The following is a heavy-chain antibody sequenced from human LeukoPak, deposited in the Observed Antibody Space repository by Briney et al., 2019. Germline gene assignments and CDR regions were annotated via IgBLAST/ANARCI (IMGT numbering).Heavy chain of an antibody. Sequence: PSETLSLTCTVSGGSISSYYWSWIRQPPGKGLEWIGDIYYSGSTNYNPSLKSRVTISVDTSKNQFSLKLSSVTAADTAVYYCARVLPSYYDSSGYRDDAFDIWGQGTMVTVSS. CDR3: ARVLPSYYDSSGYRDDAFDI. CDR1: GGSISSYY. V-gene: IGHV4-59*01. D-gene: IGHD3-22*01. J-gene: IGHJ3*02. CDR2: IYYSGST.